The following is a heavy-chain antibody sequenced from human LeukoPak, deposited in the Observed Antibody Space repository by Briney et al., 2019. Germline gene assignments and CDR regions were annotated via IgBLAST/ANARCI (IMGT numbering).Heavy chain of an antibody. CDR1: GDSIGNSNYY. CDR2: IFYSGST. CDR3: ARRGITYGSSFFAY. V-gene: IGHV4-39*01. J-gene: IGHJ4*02. D-gene: IGHD6-13*01. Sequence: SETLSLTCTVSGDSIGNSNYYWAWVRQPPGKGLEWLGSIFYSGSTYYNPSLKSRVTISVDTSKNQFSLNLHSVTAADTATYYCARRGITYGSSFFAYWGQGTLVTVSS.